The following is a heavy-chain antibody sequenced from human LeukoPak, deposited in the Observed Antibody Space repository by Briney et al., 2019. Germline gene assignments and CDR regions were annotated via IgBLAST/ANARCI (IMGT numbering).Heavy chain of an antibody. Sequence: ASVKVSCKASGGTFSSYAISWVRQAPGQGLEWMGRIIPIFGTANYAQKFQGRVTITTDESTSTAYMELSSLRYEDTGVYYCARATVDYFDYWGQGTLVTVSS. D-gene: IGHD1-14*01. V-gene: IGHV1-69*05. CDR1: GGTFSSYA. J-gene: IGHJ4*02. CDR3: ARATVDYFDY. CDR2: IIPIFGTA.